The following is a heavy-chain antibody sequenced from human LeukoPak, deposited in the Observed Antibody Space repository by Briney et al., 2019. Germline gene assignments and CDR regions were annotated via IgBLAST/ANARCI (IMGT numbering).Heavy chain of an antibody. Sequence: SETLSLTCAVSGGSISSGGYSWSWIRQPPGKGLEWIGYIYYSGSTYYNPSLKSRVTISVDTSKNQFSLKLSSVTAADTAVYYCAGATYYYGSGSYWGLDYWGQGTLVTVSS. CDR1: GGSISSGGYS. J-gene: IGHJ4*02. D-gene: IGHD3-10*01. CDR3: AGATYYYGSGSYWGLDY. V-gene: IGHV4-30-4*07. CDR2: IYYSGST.